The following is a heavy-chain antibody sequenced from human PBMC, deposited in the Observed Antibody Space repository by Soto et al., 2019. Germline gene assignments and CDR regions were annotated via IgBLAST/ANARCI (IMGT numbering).Heavy chain of an antibody. CDR1: GGSISSGDYY. J-gene: IGHJ6*02. V-gene: IGHV4-30-4*01. CDR2: IYYSGIT. CDR3: AKGSPQGPCSGSYRKYYYYGMDV. D-gene: IGHD1-26*01. Sequence: PWETLSLTCTVSGGSISSGDYYWSWIRQPPGKGLEWLGYIYYSGITYYIPSLKSRVTVSVDTSKNQFSLKLSSVTAADTAVYYCAKGSPQGPCSGSYRKYYYYGMDVWGQGTTVPVSS.